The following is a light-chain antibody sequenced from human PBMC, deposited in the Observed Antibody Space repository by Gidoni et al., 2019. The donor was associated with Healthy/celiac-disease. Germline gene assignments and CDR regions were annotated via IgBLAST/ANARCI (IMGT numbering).Light chain of an antibody. CDR2: GAS. Sequence: EIVMTQSPATLSVSPGERATLSCRASQSVSSNLDCYQQKPGQAPRLLIYGASTRATGIPARFSGSGSGTEFTLTISSLQSEDFAVYYCQQYNNWPPMYTFXQXTKLEIK. J-gene: IGKJ2*01. V-gene: IGKV3-15*01. CDR3: QQYNNWPPMYT. CDR1: QSVSSN.